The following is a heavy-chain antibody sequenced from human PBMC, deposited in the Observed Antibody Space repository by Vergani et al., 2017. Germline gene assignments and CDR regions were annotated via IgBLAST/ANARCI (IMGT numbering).Heavy chain of an antibody. CDR1: GFTFSSYG. CDR3: ALGYCSGGSCGDAFDI. J-gene: IGHJ3*02. CDR2: IWYDGSNK. V-gene: IGHV3-33*01. Sequence: QVQLVESGGGVVQPGRSLRLSCAASGFTFSSYGMHWVRQAPGKGLEWVAVIWYDGSNKYYADSVKGRFTISRDNSKNTLYLQMNSLRPEDTAVYYCALGYCSGGSCGDAFDIWGQGTMVAVSS. D-gene: IGHD2-15*01.